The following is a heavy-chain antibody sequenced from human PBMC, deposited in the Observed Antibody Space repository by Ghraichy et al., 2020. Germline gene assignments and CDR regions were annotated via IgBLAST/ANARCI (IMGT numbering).Heavy chain of an antibody. V-gene: IGHV3-30*18. D-gene: IGHD5-12*01. Sequence: GGSLRLSCAASGITFSRYGMHWVRQAPGKGLEWVAFISYDGSKKYYADSVKGRFTISRENSNNTLYLQMNSLRTEDTAVYYCAKHPLIVATIMDAFDIWGQGTMVTVSS. CDR1: GITFSRYG. J-gene: IGHJ3*02. CDR2: ISYDGSKK. CDR3: AKHPLIVATIMDAFDI.